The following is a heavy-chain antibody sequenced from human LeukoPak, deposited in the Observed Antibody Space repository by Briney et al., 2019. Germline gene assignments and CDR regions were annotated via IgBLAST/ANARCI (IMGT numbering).Heavy chain of an antibody. CDR1: GYTFTSYG. V-gene: IGHV1-18*01. J-gene: IGHJ5*02. Sequence: ASVKVSCKASGYTFTSYGISWVRQAPGQGLEWMGWISAYNGNTNYAQKLQGRVTMTTDTSTSTAYMELRSLRSGDTAVYYCARYSLGYSYGYNWFDPWGQGTLVTVSS. CDR3: ARYSLGYSYGYNWFDP. CDR2: ISAYNGNT. D-gene: IGHD5-18*01.